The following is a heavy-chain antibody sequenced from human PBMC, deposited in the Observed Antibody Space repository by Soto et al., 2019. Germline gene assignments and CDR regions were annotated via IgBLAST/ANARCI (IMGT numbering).Heavy chain of an antibody. CDR3: ARDRLDTMIGGGTGLPDY. Sequence: QVQLVESGGGVVQPGMSLRLSCAASGFTFSSYGMHWVRQAPGKGLGWVAVIWYDGSNKYYADSVKGRFTISRDNSKNTLYLQMNSLRAEDTAVYYCARDRLDTMIGGGTGLPDYWGQGTLVTVSS. V-gene: IGHV3-33*01. J-gene: IGHJ4*02. CDR1: GFTFSSYG. CDR2: IWYDGSNK. D-gene: IGHD3-22*01.